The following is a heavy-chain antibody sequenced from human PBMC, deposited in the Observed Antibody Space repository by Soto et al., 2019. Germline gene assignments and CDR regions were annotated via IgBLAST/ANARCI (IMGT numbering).Heavy chain of an antibody. CDR2: IYYSGST. Sequence: ETLSLTCTVSGGSISSYYWSWIRQPPGKGLEWIGYIYYSGSTNYNPSLKSRVTISVDTSKNQFSLKLSSVTAADTAVYYCARLISNASVRKVSGSYLNPVYYYYMDVWGKGTTVTVSS. V-gene: IGHV4-59*08. D-gene: IGHD1-26*01. CDR3: ARLISNASVRKVSGSYLNPVYYYYMDV. J-gene: IGHJ6*03. CDR1: GGSISSYY.